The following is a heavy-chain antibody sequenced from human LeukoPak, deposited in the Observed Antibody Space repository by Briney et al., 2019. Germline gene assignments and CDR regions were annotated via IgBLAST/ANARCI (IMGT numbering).Heavy chain of an antibody. CDR1: GYTFTSYG. V-gene: IGHV1-18*01. Sequence: ASVKVSCKASGYTFTSYGISWVRQAPGQGLEWMGWISAYNGNTNYAQKLQGRVTMTTDTSTSTAYMELRSLRSDDTAMYYCARVGRSCGGDCYDDAFDIWGQGTMVTVSS. CDR3: ARVGRSCGGDCYDDAFDI. CDR2: ISAYNGNT. J-gene: IGHJ3*02. D-gene: IGHD2-21*01.